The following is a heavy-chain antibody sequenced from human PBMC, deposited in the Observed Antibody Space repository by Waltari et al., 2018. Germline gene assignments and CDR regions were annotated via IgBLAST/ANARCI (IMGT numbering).Heavy chain of an antibody. V-gene: IGHV3-23*03. CDR2: SYSGGSRT. CDR3: AKGPPCDY. Sequence: EVQLLESGGGLVQPGGSLILSCPASGFTFSSYAMTWVRQAPGTGLEWVSVSYSGGSRTYYADSVKGRFTISRDNSKNTLYLQMNSLRAEDTAVYYCAKGPPCDYWGQGTLVTVSS. CDR1: GFTFSSYA. J-gene: IGHJ4*02.